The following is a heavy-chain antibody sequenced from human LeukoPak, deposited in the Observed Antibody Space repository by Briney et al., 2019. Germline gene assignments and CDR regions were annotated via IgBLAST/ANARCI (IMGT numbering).Heavy chain of an antibody. CDR2: INPNSGGT. CDR1: GYTFTGYY. CDR3: ARDQYYDFWSGYPYYYYGMDV. Sequence: GASVKVSCKASGYTFTGYYMHWVRQAPGQGLEWMGWINPNSGGTNYAQKFQGRVTMTRDTSISTAYMELSRLRSDDTAVYYCARDQYYDFWSGYPYYYYGMDVWGQGTTVTVSS. V-gene: IGHV1-2*02. J-gene: IGHJ6*02. D-gene: IGHD3-3*01.